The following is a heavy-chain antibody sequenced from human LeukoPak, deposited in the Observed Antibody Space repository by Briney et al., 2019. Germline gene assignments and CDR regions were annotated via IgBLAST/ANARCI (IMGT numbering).Heavy chain of an antibody. V-gene: IGHV4-31*03. CDR3: ARDRSGWYSSFAFDI. J-gene: IGHJ3*02. D-gene: IGHD6-19*01. CDR1: GGSISSGGYY. CDR2: IYYSGST. Sequence: SETPSLTCTVSGGSISSGGYYWSWIRQHPGKGLEWIGYIYYSGSTYYNPSLKSRVTISVDTSKNQFSLKLSSVTAADTAVYYCARDRSGWYSSFAFDIWGQGTMVTVSS.